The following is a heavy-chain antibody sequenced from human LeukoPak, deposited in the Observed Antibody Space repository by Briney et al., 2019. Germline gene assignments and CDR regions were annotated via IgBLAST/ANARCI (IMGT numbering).Heavy chain of an antibody. D-gene: IGHD3-10*01. Sequence: ASVKVSCKASGYTFTSYYMHWVRQAPGQGLEWMGIINPSVGSTSYAQKFQGRVTMTRVTSTSTVCMELSSLRSEDTAVYYCARGGTALWFGELFPQGNWFDPWGQGTLVTASS. CDR1: GYTFTSYY. J-gene: IGHJ5*02. V-gene: IGHV1-46*01. CDR3: ARGGTALWFGELFPQGNWFDP. CDR2: INPSVGST.